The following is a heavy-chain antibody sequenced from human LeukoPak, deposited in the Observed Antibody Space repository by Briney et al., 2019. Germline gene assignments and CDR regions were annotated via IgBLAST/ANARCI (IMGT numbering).Heavy chain of an antibody. CDR2: IYYRGTT. CDR1: GGSISSSGYY. Sequence: SETLSLTCTVSGGSISSSGYYWSWIRQHPGKGLEWIGYIYYRGTTYYNPSLKSRVTISPDTSNNQFSLKLSSVTAADTAAYYCARAVTSYYFDYWGQGTLVTVSS. J-gene: IGHJ4*02. D-gene: IGHD4-17*01. CDR3: ARAVTSYYFDY. V-gene: IGHV4-31*03.